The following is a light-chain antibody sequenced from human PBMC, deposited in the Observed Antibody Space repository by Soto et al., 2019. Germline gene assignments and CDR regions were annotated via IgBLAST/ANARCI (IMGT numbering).Light chain of an antibody. CDR2: DVT. V-gene: IGLV2-14*01. CDR1: SSDVGGYNY. Sequence: QSVLTQPASVSGSPGQSITISCIGTSSDVGGYNYVSWYQQHPGKAPKLMIYDVTNRPSGVSNRFSGSKSVNPASLTISGLQAEDEADYYCSSYTSSITYFFGTGTKVTVL. CDR3: SSYTSSITYF. J-gene: IGLJ1*01.